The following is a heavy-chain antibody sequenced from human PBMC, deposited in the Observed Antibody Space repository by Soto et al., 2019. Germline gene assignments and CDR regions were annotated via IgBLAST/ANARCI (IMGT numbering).Heavy chain of an antibody. CDR1: GGSISSGVYY. CDR3: ARDRYYDSSGYPYYFDY. J-gene: IGHJ4*02. D-gene: IGHD3-22*01. Sequence: SETLSLTCTVSGGSISSGVYYWSWIRQHPGKGLEWIGYIYYSGSTYYNPSLKSRVTISVDTSKNQFSLKLSSVTAADTAVYYCARDRYYDSSGYPYYFDYWGQGTLVTVS. V-gene: IGHV4-31*03. CDR2: IYYSGST.